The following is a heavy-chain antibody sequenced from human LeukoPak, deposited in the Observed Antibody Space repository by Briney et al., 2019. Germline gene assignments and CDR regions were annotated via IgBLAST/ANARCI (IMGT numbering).Heavy chain of an antibody. CDR1: GFTFDDYA. CDR2: ISWNSGSI. J-gene: IGHJ3*02. CDR3: AKDMYYYDSSGRDAFDI. D-gene: IGHD3-22*01. V-gene: IGHV3-9*01. Sequence: GGSLRLSCAASGFTFDDYAMHWVRQAPGKGLEWVSGISWNSGSIGYADSVKGRFTISRDNAKNSLYLQMNSLRAEDTALYYCAKDMYYYDSSGRDAFDIWGQGTMVTVSS.